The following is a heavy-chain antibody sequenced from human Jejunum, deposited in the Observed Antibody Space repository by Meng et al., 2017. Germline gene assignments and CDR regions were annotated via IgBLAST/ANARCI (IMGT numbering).Heavy chain of an antibody. CDR1: GDPISSGEFF. CDR2: MDYRGST. J-gene: IGHJ4*02. Sequence: VPRLESAPGRGKPSQTLSLTCTASGDPISSGEFFWSWIRQPPGKGLEWIGYMDYRGSTFYNPSLKSRVTISVDTSKNQFSLKLSSVTAADTAVYFCARGELLWDYWGQGTLVTVSS. D-gene: IGHD2-2*01. V-gene: IGHV4-30-4*01. CDR3: ARGELLWDY.